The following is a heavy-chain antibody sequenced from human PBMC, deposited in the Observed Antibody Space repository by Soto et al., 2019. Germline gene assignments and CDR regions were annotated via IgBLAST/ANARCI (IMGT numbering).Heavy chain of an antibody. CDR2: INHSGVT. J-gene: IGHJ6*02. V-gene: IGHV4-34*01. CDR3: ARFSGSYYYAMDV. CDR1: GGSFSGYY. D-gene: IGHD6-19*01. Sequence: SETLCLTCAVYGGSFSGYYWSWIRQPPGKGLEWIGEINHSGVTNYKPSLKRRVTISVDTSKNQFSLQLKSVTAADTALYYCARFSGSYYYAMDVWGQGSTVTVSS.